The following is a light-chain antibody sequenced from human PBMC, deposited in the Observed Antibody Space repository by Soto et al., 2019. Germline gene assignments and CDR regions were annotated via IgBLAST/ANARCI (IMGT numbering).Light chain of an antibody. CDR3: QQYNSYSWT. CDR2: DAS. V-gene: IGKV1-5*01. J-gene: IGKJ1*01. Sequence: DIQMTQSPSTLSASVGDRVPITCRVSQSISSWLAWYQQKPGKAPKLLIYDASSLGSGVPSRFSGSGSGTEFTLTISSLQPDDFATYYCQQYNSYSWTFGQGTKVDIK. CDR1: QSISSW.